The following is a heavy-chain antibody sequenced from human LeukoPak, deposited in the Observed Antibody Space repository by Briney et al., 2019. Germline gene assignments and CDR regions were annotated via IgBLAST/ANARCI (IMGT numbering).Heavy chain of an antibody. CDR1: GFTFSAYS. Sequence: PGGSLRLSCAASGFTFSAYSMNWVRQAPGKGVEWVSSITSGDFVYFADSLKGRFTISRDNAKSSLYLQMNSLRADDTAVYYCARGGFNMVRGVIIPSNSYFYYMDIWGKGTTVTVSS. J-gene: IGHJ6*03. D-gene: IGHD3-10*01. CDR3: ARGGFNMVRGVIIPSNSYFYYMDI. CDR2: ITSGDFV. V-gene: IGHV3-69-1*01.